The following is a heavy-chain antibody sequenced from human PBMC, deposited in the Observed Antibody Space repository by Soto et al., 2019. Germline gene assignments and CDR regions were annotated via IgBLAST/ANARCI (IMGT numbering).Heavy chain of an antibody. V-gene: IGHV1-8*01. CDR1: GYTFTSFD. CDR3: ARGRRFCSGGSCYRAFDI. CDR2: MNPNSAST. D-gene: IGHD2-15*01. Sequence: GASVKVSCKASGYTFTSFDINWVRQATGQGLEWMGWMNPNSASTGYAQKFQGRVTMTRNTSISTAYMELSSLRSEDTAVYYCARGRRFCSGGSCYRAFDIWGQGTMVTVSS. J-gene: IGHJ3*02.